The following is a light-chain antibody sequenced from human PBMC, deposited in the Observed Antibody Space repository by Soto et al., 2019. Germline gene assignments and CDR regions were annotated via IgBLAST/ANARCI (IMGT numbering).Light chain of an antibody. CDR1: QSVRTTV. V-gene: IGKV3-20*01. CDR3: QQYGSSPWT. J-gene: IGKJ1*01. CDR2: GAS. Sequence: EIVMTQSPATLSVSPWERATLSCRASQSVRTTVAWYQQRPGQAPRVLIYGASSRATGIPDRFSGSGSGTDFTLTISRLEPEDFAVYYCQQYGSSPWTFGQGTKVDIK.